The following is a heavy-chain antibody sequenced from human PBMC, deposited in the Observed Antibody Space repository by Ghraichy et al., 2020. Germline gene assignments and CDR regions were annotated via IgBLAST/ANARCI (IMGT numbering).Heavy chain of an antibody. V-gene: IGHV4-34*01. D-gene: IGHD3-22*01. CDR2: INHSGST. CDR3: ARVRDYYVCSGYNSGWYFDL. CDR1: GGSFSVYF. J-gene: IGHJ2*01. Sequence: SETLSLTCTVFGGSFSVYFWNWIRQPPGKGLEYIGEINHSGSTNYNPSLKSRVTISIDTSKNQFSLKLNSVTAADTAIYYCARVRDYYVCSGYNSGWYFDLWPRVVLVTVAS.